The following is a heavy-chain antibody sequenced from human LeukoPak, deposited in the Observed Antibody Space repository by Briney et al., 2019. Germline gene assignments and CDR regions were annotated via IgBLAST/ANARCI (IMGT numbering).Heavy chain of an antibody. Sequence: GGSLRLSCAASGFSFTSYAMHWVRQAPGKGLEYVSEISDKGGTTYYANSVKGRFTISRDNSKNTLYLQMGSLRPEDMAVYYCARRPGTSQFDYWGQGTLVTVSS. D-gene: IGHD1-1*01. J-gene: IGHJ4*02. CDR1: GFSFTSYA. V-gene: IGHV3-64*01. CDR3: ARRPGTSQFDY. CDR2: ISDKGGTT.